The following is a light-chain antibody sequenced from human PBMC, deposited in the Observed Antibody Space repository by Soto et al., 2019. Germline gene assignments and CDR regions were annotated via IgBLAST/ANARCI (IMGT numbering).Light chain of an antibody. V-gene: IGLV2-23*02. CDR1: YNL. Sequence: QSALTQPASVSGSPGQSITISCTGTYNLVSWYQQHPGKAPKLMIFEVNKRPSGVSYRFSGSKSGNTASLTISALQAEDEADYFCCSNADTFSWVFGGGTKLTVL. J-gene: IGLJ3*02. CDR2: EVN. CDR3: CSNADTFSWV.